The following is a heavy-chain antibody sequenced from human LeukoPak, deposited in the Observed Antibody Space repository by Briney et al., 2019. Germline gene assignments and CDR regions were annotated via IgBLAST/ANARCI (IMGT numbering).Heavy chain of an antibody. D-gene: IGHD3-3*01. Sequence: GGSLRLSCAASGFTFSGFPMHWVRQAPGKGLEWVSLISYDGSDKYYADSVKGRFTISRDNSKNTLYLQMNSLRAEDTAVYYCARDGHYDFWSGSHNWFDPWGQGTLVTVSS. V-gene: IGHV3-30*04. CDR2: ISYDGSDK. J-gene: IGHJ5*02. CDR1: GFTFSGFP. CDR3: ARDGHYDFWSGSHNWFDP.